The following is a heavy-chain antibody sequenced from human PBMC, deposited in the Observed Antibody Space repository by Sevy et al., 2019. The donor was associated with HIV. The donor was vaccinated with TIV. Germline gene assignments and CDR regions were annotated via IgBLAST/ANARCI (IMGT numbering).Heavy chain of an antibody. CDR1: GGSFSGYY. V-gene: IGHV4-34*01. J-gene: IGHJ4*01. CDR3: ARQSIAARSYY. Sequence: SETLSLTCAVYGGSFSGYYWSWIRQPPGKGLEWIGEINHSGSTNYNPSLKSRVTISVDTSKNQFSLKLSSVTAADTAVYYCARQSIAARSYYWGHGTLVTVSS. D-gene: IGHD6-6*01. CDR2: INHSGST.